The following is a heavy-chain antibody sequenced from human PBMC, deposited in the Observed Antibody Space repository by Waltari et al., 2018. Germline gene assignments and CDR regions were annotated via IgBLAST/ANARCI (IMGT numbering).Heavy chain of an antibody. CDR2: IYHSGST. J-gene: IGHJ6*02. Sequence: QVQLQESGPGLVKPSETLSLTCAVSGYSISSGYYWGWIRQPPGKGLEWIGSIYHSGSTYYNPSLKSRVTISVDTSKNQFSLKLSSVTAADTAVYYCARRTDGMDVWGQGTTVTVSS. CDR1: GYSISSGYY. D-gene: IGHD2-21*02. CDR3: ARRTDGMDV. V-gene: IGHV4-38-2*01.